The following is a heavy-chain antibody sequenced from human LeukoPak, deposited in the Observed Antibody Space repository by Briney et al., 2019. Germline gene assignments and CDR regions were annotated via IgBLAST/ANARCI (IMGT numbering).Heavy chain of an antibody. V-gene: IGHV3-53*01. CDR2: IHDSGNT. J-gene: IGHJ4*02. CDR3: VSHSDPLTGYSFDY. D-gene: IGHD3-9*01. CDR1: GFTVSSNY. Sequence: GGSLRLSCAASGFTVSSNYMTWVRQAPGKGLEWVSIIHDSGNTYYADSVKGRFTVTRDNFRNTVSLEMNSLRVDDTAVYYCVSHSDPLTGYSFDYWGQGTLVTVSS.